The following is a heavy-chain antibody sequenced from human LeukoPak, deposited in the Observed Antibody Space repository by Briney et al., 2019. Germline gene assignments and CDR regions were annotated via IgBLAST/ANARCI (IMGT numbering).Heavy chain of an antibody. J-gene: IGHJ4*02. D-gene: IGHD4-23*01. CDR3: ARVSKSYGGNSLIDY. Sequence: PSETLSLTCTVSGGSISSYYWSWIRQPPGKGLEWIGYIYYSGSTNYNPSLKSRVTISVDTSKNQFSLKLSSVTAADTAVYYCARVSKSYGGNSLIDYWGQGTLVTVSS. CDR1: GGSISSYY. V-gene: IGHV4-59*01. CDR2: IYYSGST.